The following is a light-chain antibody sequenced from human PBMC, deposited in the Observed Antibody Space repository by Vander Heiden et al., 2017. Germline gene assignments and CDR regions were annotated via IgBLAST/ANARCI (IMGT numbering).Light chain of an antibody. J-gene: IGKJ2*01. CDR3: QQRSNWPPYT. CDR2: DAS. Sequence: EIVLTPSPPPLSLSPGETATPSCRASQSVSSYLAWYQQKPGQAPRLLIYDASNRATGIPARFSGSGSGTDFTLTISSLEPEDFAVYYCQQRSNWPPYTFGQGTKLEIK. CDR1: QSVSSY. V-gene: IGKV3-11*01.